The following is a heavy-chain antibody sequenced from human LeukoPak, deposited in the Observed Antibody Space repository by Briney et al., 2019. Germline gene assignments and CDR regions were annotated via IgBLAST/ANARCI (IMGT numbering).Heavy chain of an antibody. J-gene: IGHJ1*01. D-gene: IGHD6-13*01. CDR2: ISHDGSNK. CDR1: GFTFSSYA. CDR3: AGSPKYSSSWFEYFQH. V-gene: IGHV3-30*01. Sequence: VQPGRSLRLSCAASGFTFSSYAMHWVRQAPGKGLEWVAAISHDGSNKYRADSVKGRFTISRDNSKNTVYLQMNSLRAEDTAVYFCAGSPKYSSSWFEYFQHWGQGTLVTVSS.